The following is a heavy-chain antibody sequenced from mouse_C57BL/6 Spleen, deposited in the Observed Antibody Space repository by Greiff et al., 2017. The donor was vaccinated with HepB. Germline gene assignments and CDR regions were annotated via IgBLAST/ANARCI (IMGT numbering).Heavy chain of an antibody. V-gene: IGHV14-3*01. CDR1: GFNIKNNY. D-gene: IGHD1-2*01. CDR3: ARDYYGYGYFDY. Sequence: VQLQQSVAELVRPGASVKLSCTASGFNIKNNYMHWVKQRPEQGLEWIGRIDPANGNTKYAPKFQGKATITTDTSSNTAYLQLSSLTSEDTAIYYCARDYYGYGYFDYWGQGTTLTVSS. J-gene: IGHJ2*01. CDR2: IDPANGNT.